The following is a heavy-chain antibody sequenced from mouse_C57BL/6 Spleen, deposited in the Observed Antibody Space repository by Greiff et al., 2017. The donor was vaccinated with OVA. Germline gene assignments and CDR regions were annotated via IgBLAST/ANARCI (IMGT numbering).Heavy chain of an antibody. CDR3: ARPVVAKGWYFDV. V-gene: IGHV1-69*01. J-gene: IGHJ1*03. CDR2: IDPYDSDT. Sequence: VQLQQPGAELVMPGASVKLSCKASGYTFTSYWMHWVKQRPGQGLEWIGEIDPYDSDTNYNQKFKGKSTLTVDKSSSTAYMQLSSLTSEDCAVYDGARPVVAKGWYFDVWGTGTTVTVSS. D-gene: IGHD1-1*01. CDR1: GYTFTSYW.